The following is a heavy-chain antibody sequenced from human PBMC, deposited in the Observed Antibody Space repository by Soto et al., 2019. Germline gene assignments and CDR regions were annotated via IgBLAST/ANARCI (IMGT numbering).Heavy chain of an antibody. V-gene: IGHV4-39*01. D-gene: IGHD3-9*01. CDR2: IHYSGST. Sequence: SETLSLTCTVSGGSISSSRYYWGWVRQPPGKGPEWIGNIHYSGSTYYNPSLKSRVTISVDTSKNQFSLKLSSVTAADTSAYYCARSKNLDWSYTFDYWGQGTLVTVSS. CDR1: GGSISSSRYY. CDR3: ARSKNLDWSYTFDY. J-gene: IGHJ4*02.